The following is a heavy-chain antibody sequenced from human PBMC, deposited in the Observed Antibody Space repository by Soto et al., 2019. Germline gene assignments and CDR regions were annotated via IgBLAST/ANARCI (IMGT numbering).Heavy chain of an antibody. Sequence: PGGSLRLSCPASGFTFSIYGMHWVRHAPGKGLAWVAFIWYDGSNKYYAVSVKCRFTISRDNSKNTLYLQMNSLRAEDTAVYYCARDGTYCSGGSCYSYYYYYYGMDVWGQGTTVTVSS. CDR1: GFTFSIYG. D-gene: IGHD2-15*01. CDR2: IWYDGSNK. J-gene: IGHJ6*02. V-gene: IGHV3-33*01. CDR3: ARDGTYCSGGSCYSYYYYYYGMDV.